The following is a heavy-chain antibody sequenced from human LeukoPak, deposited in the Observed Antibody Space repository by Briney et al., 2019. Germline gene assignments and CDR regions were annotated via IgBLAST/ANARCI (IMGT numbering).Heavy chain of an antibody. CDR2: IYYSGST. CDR3: ARRSLANSSGPTGVFDP. V-gene: IGHV4-39*01. J-gene: IGHJ5*02. D-gene: IGHD3-22*01. CDR1: GGSISSSSYY. Sequence: PSETPSLTCTVSGGSISSSSYYWGWIRQPPGKGLEWIGSIYYSGSTYYNPSLKSRVTISVDTSKNQFSLKLSSVTAADTAVYYCARRSLANSSGPTGVFDPWGQGTLVTVSS.